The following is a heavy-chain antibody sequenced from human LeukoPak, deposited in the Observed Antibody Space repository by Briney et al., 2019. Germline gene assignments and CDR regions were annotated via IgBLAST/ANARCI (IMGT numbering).Heavy chain of an antibody. CDR2: INPNSGGT. D-gene: IGHD2-15*01. Sequence: ASVKVSCKASGYTFTGYYMHWVRQAPGQGLEWMGWINPNSGGTNYAQKFQGRVTMTRDTSISTAYMELSRLRSDDTAVYYCARVTCYLYYFDYWGQGTLVTVSS. CDR1: GYTFTGYY. CDR3: ARVTCYLYYFDY. J-gene: IGHJ4*02. V-gene: IGHV1-2*02.